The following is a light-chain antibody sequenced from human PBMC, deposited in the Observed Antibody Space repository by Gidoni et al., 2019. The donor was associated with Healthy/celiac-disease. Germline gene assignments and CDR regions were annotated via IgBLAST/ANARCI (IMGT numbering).Light chain of an antibody. CDR3: QQSYSTPLYT. CDR1: QSIRSY. CDR2: AAS. V-gene: IGKV1-39*01. J-gene: IGKJ2*01. Sequence: EIQMTQSPSSLSASLGDRVTITCQASQSIRSYLNWYQQKPGKAPKLLIYAASSLQSGVPSRFSGSGSGTDFTLTISSLQPEDFATYYCQQSYSTPLYTFGQGTKLEIK.